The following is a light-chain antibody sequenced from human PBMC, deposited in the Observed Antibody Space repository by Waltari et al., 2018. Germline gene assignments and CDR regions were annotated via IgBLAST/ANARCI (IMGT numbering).Light chain of an antibody. J-gene: IGKJ4*01. CDR3: QQRRDWPLT. CDR2: DTS. V-gene: IGKV3-11*01. CDR1: PGVTNY. Sequence: DIVLTQSPAILSLSPGERASLSCRASPGVTNYLAWYQQKPGQAPRLLIYDTSNRATGIPARFSGSGFGTDFTLTISSLEPEDFAVYYCQQRRDWPLTFGGGTKVEIK.